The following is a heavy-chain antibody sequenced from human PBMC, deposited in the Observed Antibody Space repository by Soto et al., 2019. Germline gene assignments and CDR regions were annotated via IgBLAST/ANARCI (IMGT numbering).Heavy chain of an antibody. J-gene: IGHJ4*02. CDR1: GFTFSSYG. V-gene: IGHV3-33*01. D-gene: IGHD3-22*01. CDR3: ARDGGSSGCYSAY. CDR2: IGYDGSNK. Sequence: QVQLVESGGGVVQPGRSLRLSCAASGFTFSSYGMHWVRQAPGKGLEWVAVIGYDGSNKYYADSVKGRFTISRDNSKNTLYLQMNSLRAEPTAVYYCARDGGSSGCYSAYWGQGTLVSVSS.